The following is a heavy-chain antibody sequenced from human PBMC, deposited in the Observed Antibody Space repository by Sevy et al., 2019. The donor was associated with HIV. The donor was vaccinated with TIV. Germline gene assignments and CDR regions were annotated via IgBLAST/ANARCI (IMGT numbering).Heavy chain of an antibody. J-gene: IGHJ5*02. Sequence: GGSLRLSCTASGFTFSSYDMNWVRQAPGKGLEWVSTISSSGRSIYYADSVKGRFTISRDNAKNSLNLQMNSLRAEDTAVYYCTRNGGAFDNGFDPWGQGTLVTVSS. CDR3: TRNGGAFDNGFDP. CDR1: GFTFSSYD. V-gene: IGHV3-48*03. D-gene: IGHD2-8*01. CDR2: ISSSGRSI.